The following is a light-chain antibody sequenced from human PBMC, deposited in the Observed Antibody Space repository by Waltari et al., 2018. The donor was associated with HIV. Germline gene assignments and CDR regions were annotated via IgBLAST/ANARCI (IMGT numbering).Light chain of an antibody. CDR2: GGS. V-gene: IGKV1-39*01. Sequence: DLQAHPSPTSLSASFGDRVPITCRSRRNIDAFLNWYQQVPGQPPRLLVYGGSRSPWGAPLRFEGSGSGTDFTLSMANVGPEDVGTYFRQQSHETPRTFGQRPSW. CDR3: QQSHETPRT. J-gene: IGKJ1*01. CDR1: RNIDAF.